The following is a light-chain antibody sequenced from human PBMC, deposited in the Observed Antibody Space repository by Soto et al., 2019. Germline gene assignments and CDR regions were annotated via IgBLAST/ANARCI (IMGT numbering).Light chain of an antibody. CDR2: ATS. CDR1: QSIGGY. Sequence: DIQMTQSPSSLSASVRDRVTITCRASQSIGGYLNWYQQKSGQAPKLLIYATSTLQTGVPSRFSGTGSGTDLTLTISSLQPEDFATYYCQQSYSLWTFGQGTKVDIK. CDR3: QQSYSLWT. J-gene: IGKJ1*01. V-gene: IGKV1-39*01.